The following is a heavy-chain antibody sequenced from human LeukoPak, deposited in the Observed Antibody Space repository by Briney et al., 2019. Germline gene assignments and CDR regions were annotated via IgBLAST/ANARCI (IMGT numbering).Heavy chain of an antibody. CDR3: ARDTDSSDYYGGSHY. D-gene: IGHD3-22*01. Sequence: GGSLRLSCAASGFTFSSYAMSWVRQAPGKGLEWISAISGSGGSTYYADSVKGRFTISRDNSKNTLYLQLNSLRIEDTAVYYCARDTDSSDYYGGSHYWGQGTLVTVSS. J-gene: IGHJ4*02. CDR1: GFTFSSYA. CDR2: ISGSGGST. V-gene: IGHV3-23*01.